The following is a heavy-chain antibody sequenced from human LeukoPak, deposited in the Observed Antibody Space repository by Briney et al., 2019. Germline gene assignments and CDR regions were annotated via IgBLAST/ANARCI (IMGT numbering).Heavy chain of an antibody. CDR3: ARGYQWPIKPSYYYYYGMDV. Sequence: GGSLRLSCAASGFTFRSDWMSWVRQSPEKGLEWAANINPDGSATYYVDSVKGRFIISRDNTKNSLYLQMNSLRAEDTAVYYCARGYQWPIKPSYYYYYGMDVWGQGTTVTVSS. D-gene: IGHD6-19*01. J-gene: IGHJ6*02. CDR2: INPDGSAT. CDR1: GFTFRSDW. V-gene: IGHV3-7*03.